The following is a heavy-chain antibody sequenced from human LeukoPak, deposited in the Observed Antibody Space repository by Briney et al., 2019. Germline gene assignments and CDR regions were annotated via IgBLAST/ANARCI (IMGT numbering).Heavy chain of an antibody. Sequence: ASVKVSCKASGYTYTGYYMHWVRQAPRQGLEWMGWINPNSGGTNYAQKFQGRVTMTRDTSISTAYMELSRLRSDDTAVYYCARLALWLTYFDYWGQGTLVTVSS. CDR1: GYTYTGYY. CDR3: ARLALWLTYFDY. V-gene: IGHV1-2*02. CDR2: INPNSGGT. J-gene: IGHJ4*02. D-gene: IGHD3-10*01.